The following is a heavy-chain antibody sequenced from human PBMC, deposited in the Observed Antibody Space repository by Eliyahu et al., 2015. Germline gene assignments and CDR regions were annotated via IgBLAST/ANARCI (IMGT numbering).Heavy chain of an antibody. D-gene: IGHD2-15*01. V-gene: IGHV1-69*05. CDR2: IIPIFGTA. CDR3: ASRVVVVVAASNYYGMDV. CDR1: GGTFSSYA. J-gene: IGHJ6*02. Sequence: EVKKPGSSVKVSCKASGGTFSSYAISWVRQAPGQGLEWMGGIIPIFGTANYAQKFQGRVTITTDESTSTAHNGLGRPRSEGTAVYYCASRVVVVVAASNYYGMDVWGQGTTVTVSS.